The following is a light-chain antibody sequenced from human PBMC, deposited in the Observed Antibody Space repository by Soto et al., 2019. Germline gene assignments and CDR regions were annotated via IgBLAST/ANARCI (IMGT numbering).Light chain of an antibody. J-gene: IGLJ7*01. Sequence: QSALTQPASVSGSPGQSITISCTGTSSDVGSYNLVSWYQQHPGKAPKLIIYEGXXXXXXXXXXXXXSKSGNTASLTISGXXXXDEXXXXCCSYAGSNTFEALFGRGTQLTVL. CDR2: EGX. V-gene: IGLV2-23*03. CDR1: SSDVGSYNL. CDR3: CSYAGSNTFEAL.